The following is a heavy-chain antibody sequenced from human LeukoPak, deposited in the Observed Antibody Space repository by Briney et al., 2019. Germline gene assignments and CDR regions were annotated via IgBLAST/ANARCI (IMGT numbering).Heavy chain of an antibody. V-gene: IGHV3-33*01. CDR2: IWYDGSNK. CDR1: GFTFSSYG. D-gene: IGHD2-2*01. J-gene: IGHJ4*02. CDR3: ARDLGYCSSTSCYGIDY. Sequence: GGSLRLSCAASGFTFSSYGMHWVRQAPGKGLEWVAVIWYDGSNKYYADSVKGRFTISRDNSKSTLYLQMNSLRAEDTAVYYCARDLGYCSSTSCYGIDYWGQGTLVAVSS.